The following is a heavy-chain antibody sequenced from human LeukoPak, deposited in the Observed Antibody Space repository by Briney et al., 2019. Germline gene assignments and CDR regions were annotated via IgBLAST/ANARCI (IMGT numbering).Heavy chain of an antibody. J-gene: IGHJ6*04. CDR1: GGSISSGDYY. CDR2: INHSGST. Sequence: PSETLSLTCTVSGGSISSGDYYWSWIRQPPGKGLEWIGEINHSGSTNYNPSLKSQVTISIDTSKNQFSLKLSSVTAADTAVYYCARGPLKGLRDVWGKGTTVTVSS. CDR3: ARGPLKGLRDV. V-gene: IGHV4-39*07.